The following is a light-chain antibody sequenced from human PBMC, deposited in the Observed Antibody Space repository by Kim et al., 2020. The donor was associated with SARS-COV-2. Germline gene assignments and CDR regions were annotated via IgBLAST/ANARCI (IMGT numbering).Light chain of an antibody. Sequence: QTATSTSTGNSNNGGNKGAAGQQQQTGNATKDIAYRNNNRPSGISERLSASRSGNTASLTITGLQPEDEDDYYSSVRDSSLSAWLFGGGTQLTVL. CDR3: SVRDSSLSAWL. V-gene: IGLV10-54*01. CDR2: RNN. J-gene: IGLJ3*02. CDR1: SNNGGNKG.